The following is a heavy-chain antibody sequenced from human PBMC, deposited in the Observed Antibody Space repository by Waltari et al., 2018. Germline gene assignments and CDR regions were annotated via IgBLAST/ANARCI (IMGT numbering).Heavy chain of an antibody. V-gene: IGHV1-2*06. CDR3: ARAAGSSSKYFDY. J-gene: IGHJ4*02. CDR1: GYTFTGYY. D-gene: IGHD6-6*01. CDR2: SNPNSGGT. Sequence: QVQLVQSGAEVKKPGASVKVSCKASGYTFTGYYMHWVRQAPGQGLEWMGRSNPNSGGTNYAQKFQGRVTMTRDTSISTAYMELSRLRSDDTAVYYCARAAGSSSKYFDYWGQGTLVTVSS.